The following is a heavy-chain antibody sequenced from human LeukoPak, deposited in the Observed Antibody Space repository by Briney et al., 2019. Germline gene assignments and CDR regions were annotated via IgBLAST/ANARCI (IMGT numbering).Heavy chain of an antibody. D-gene: IGHD3-16*01. CDR3: ARDRRGIMITFGGGHDLWY. Sequence: SVKVSCKASGGTFSSYAISWVRQAPGQGLEWMGGIIPIFGTANYAQKFQGRVTITADESTSTAYMELRSLRSDDTAVYYCARDRRGIMITFGGGHDLWYWGQGTLVTVSS. CDR1: GGTFSSYA. J-gene: IGHJ4*02. CDR2: IIPIFGTA. V-gene: IGHV1-69*13.